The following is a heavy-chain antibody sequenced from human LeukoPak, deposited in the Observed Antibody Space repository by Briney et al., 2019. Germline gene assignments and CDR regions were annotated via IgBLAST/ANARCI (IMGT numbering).Heavy chain of an antibody. CDR1: GFTFSSYG. Sequence: GGSLRLSCAASGFTFSSYGMNWVRQAPGKGLEWVSAISGSGTTIYYADSVKGRFTISRDNAKNSLYLQMNSLRAEDTAVYYCARRRDSGSLQHFDYWGQGTLVTVSS. CDR2: ISGSGTTI. V-gene: IGHV3-21*04. CDR3: ARRRDSGSLQHFDY. D-gene: IGHD1-26*01. J-gene: IGHJ4*02.